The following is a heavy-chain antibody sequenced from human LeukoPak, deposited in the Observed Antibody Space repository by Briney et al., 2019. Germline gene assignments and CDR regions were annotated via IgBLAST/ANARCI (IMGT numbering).Heavy chain of an antibody. V-gene: IGHV3-23*01. J-gene: IGHJ4*02. D-gene: IGHD3-22*01. CDR1: GFTFPRHA. CDR3: AQEHFDTSGYYSRFDN. Sequence: GGSLRLSCAAAGFTFPRHAMSWVRQAPGKGLEWVASSAGSGGSTHYADSVKGRFTISRDNSQNTVYLHMNSLRADDTAVYYCAQEHFDTSGYYSRFDNWGQGILVTVSS. CDR2: SAGSGGST.